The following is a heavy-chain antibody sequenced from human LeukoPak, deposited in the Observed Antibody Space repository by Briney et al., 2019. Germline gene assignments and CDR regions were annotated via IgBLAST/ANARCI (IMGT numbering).Heavy chain of an antibody. D-gene: IGHD5-24*01. Sequence: SETLSLTCTVSGGSISSYYWSWIRQPPGKGLEWIGYIYYSGSTNYNPSLKSRVTISVDTSKNQFSLKLSSVTAADTAVYYCAKSRDAYRSDALHIWGHGTMVTVSS. CDR2: IYYSGST. J-gene: IGHJ3*02. V-gene: IGHV4-59*01. CDR1: GGSISSYY. CDR3: AKSRDAYRSDALHI.